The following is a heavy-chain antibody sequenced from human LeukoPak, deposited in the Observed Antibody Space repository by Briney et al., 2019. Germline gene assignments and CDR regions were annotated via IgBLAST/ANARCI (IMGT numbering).Heavy chain of an antibody. J-gene: IGHJ3*02. V-gene: IGHV5-51*01. Sequence: GESLKISCKGSGYSFSSYWIGWVRQMPGKGLEWLGIIYPRDSDTRYSPSFQGEVTTSANKYISTAYLQWSSLKASDTAMYCCARRGYYDTTAFDIWGQGTMVTVSS. CDR2: IYPRDSDT. D-gene: IGHD3-22*01. CDR1: GYSFSSYW. CDR3: ARRGYYDTTAFDI.